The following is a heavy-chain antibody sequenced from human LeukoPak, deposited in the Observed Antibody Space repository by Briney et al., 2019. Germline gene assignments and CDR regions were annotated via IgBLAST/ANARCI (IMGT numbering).Heavy chain of an antibody. CDR3: ARDRWRVATFDY. J-gene: IGHJ4*02. CDR1: GGSFNSYA. D-gene: IGHD5-12*01. CDR2: ISAYNGNT. V-gene: IGHV1-18*01. Sequence: ASVKVSCKVSGGSFNSYAISWVRQAPGQGLEWMGWISAYNGNTNYAQKLQGRVTMTTDTSTSTAYMELRSLRSDDTAVYYCARDRWRVATFDYWGQGTLVTVSS.